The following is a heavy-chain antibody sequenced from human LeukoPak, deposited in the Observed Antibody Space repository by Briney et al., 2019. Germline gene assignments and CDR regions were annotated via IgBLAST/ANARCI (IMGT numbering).Heavy chain of an antibody. Sequence: GGSLRLSCAASGFTFSSYSMNWVRQAPGKGLEWVAVIWYDGSNKYYADSVKGRFTISRDNSKNTLYLQMNSLRAEDTAVYYCARDARDYYDSSGYFDYWGQGTLVTVSS. J-gene: IGHJ4*02. CDR2: IWYDGSNK. CDR3: ARDARDYYDSSGYFDY. CDR1: GFTFSSYS. D-gene: IGHD3-22*01. V-gene: IGHV3-33*08.